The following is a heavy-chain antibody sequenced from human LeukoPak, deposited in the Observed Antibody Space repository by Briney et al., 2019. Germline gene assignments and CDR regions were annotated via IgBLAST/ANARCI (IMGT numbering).Heavy chain of an antibody. D-gene: IGHD6-19*01. V-gene: IGHV3-30*18. Sequence: PGGSLRLSCAASGFPFSNHGMHWVRQAPGKGLEWVAVISYDGRNKYYADSVKGRFTISRDNSQNTLSLQMNSLRAEDTAVYYCVKDGDDSGWNYFDYWGQGTLVTVPS. CDR3: VKDGDDSGWNYFDY. CDR2: ISYDGRNK. CDR1: GFPFSNHG. J-gene: IGHJ4*02.